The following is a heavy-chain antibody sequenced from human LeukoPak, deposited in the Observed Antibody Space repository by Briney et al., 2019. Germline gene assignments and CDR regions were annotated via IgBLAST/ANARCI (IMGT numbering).Heavy chain of an antibody. CDR2: ISAYNGNT. V-gene: IGHV1-18*01. D-gene: IGHD3-16*02. Sequence: AAVKVSCKASGYTFTSYGMSGVGQARGQGREGMGWISAYNGNTNYAQKLQGRVTMTTDTSTSTAYMELRSLRSDDTAVYYCAREDDYVWGSYRYSPHHDAFDIWGQGTMVTVSS. CDR3: AREDDYVWGSYRYSPHHDAFDI. CDR1: GYTFTSYG. J-gene: IGHJ3*02.